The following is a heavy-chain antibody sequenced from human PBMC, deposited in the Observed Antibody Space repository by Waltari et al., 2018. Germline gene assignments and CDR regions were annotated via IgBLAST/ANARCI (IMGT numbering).Heavy chain of an antibody. Sequence: QVQLVQSGAEVKKPGASVKVSCKASGYTFTGYYMHWVRQAPGQGLEWMGWINPNSGGTNDAQKFQGRVTMTRDTSISTAYMELSRLRSDDTAVYYCARQGYCSSTSCYRWFDPWGQGTLVTVSS. CDR3: ARQGYCSSTSCYRWFDP. CDR2: INPNSGGT. J-gene: IGHJ5*02. D-gene: IGHD2-2*01. V-gene: IGHV1-2*02. CDR1: GYTFTGYY.